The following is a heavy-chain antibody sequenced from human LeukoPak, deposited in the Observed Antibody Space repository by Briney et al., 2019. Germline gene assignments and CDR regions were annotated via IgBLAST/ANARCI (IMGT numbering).Heavy chain of an antibody. CDR3: AKGATVTYYYYMDV. D-gene: IGHD4-17*01. CDR2: ISYDGSNK. CDR1: GFSNYT. V-gene: IGHV3-30*04. Sequence: GGSLRLSCAASGFSNYTMHWVRQAPGKGLEWVAVISYDGSNKYYADSVKGRFTISRDNSKNTLYLQMNSLRAEDTALYYCAKGATVTYYYYMDVWGKGTTVTISS. J-gene: IGHJ6*03.